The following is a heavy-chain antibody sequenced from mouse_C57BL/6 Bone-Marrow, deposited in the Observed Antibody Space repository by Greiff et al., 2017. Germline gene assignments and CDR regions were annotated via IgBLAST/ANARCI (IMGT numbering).Heavy chain of an antibody. J-gene: IGHJ2*01. CDR1: GFTFSDAW. Sequence: EVQLQESGGGLVQPGGSMKLSCAASGFTFSDAWMDWVRQSPEKGLEWVAEIRNKANNHATYYAESVKGRFTISRDDSKSSVYLQMNSLRAEDTGIYYCTREVLRWGVYFDYWGQGTTLTVSS. V-gene: IGHV6-6*01. CDR3: TREVLRWGVYFDY. D-gene: IGHD1-1*01. CDR2: IRNKANNHAT.